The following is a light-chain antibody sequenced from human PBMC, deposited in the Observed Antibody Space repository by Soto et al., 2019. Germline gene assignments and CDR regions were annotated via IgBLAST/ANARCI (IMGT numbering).Light chain of an antibody. Sequence: QSALTQPASVSGSPGQSVTISCTGTSSDVGGYDYVSWFQVHPGKAPQLIIYEVNNRPSGVSNRFSGSKSGNTASLTISGLQTEDEADYYCSSYVTNSNYVFGTGTKLTVL. J-gene: IGLJ1*01. CDR3: SSYVTNSNYV. CDR1: SSDVGGYDY. CDR2: EVN. V-gene: IGLV2-14*01.